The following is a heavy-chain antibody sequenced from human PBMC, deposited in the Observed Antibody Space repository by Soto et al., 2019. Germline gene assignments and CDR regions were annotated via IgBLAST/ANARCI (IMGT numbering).Heavy chain of an antibody. V-gene: IGHV1-46*01. CDR2: IDPSRGSA. J-gene: IGHJ4*02. D-gene: IGHD3-16*02. Sequence: ASVKVPCKASGYTFTRYYIHWVRQAPGQGLEWVGMIDPSRGSASYALKFQARVAMTRDTSTSTVYMELSSLRSEDTAMYYCARDHDYVWGNYRYSADYWGQGPLVTVS. CDR3: ARDHDYVWGNYRYSADY. CDR1: GYTFTRYY.